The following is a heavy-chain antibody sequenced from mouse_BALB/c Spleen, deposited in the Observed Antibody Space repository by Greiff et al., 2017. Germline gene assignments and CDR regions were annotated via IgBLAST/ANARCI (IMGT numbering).Heavy chain of an antibody. J-gene: IGHJ4*01. CDR3: ARSRTTVMDY. V-gene: IGHV14-3*02. Sequence: DVKLQESGAELVKPGASVKLSCTASGFNIKDTYMHWVKQRPEQGLEWIGRIDPANGNTKYDPKFQGKATITADTSSNTAYLQLSSLTSEDTAVYYCARSRTTVMDYWGQGTSVTVSS. CDR2: IDPANGNT. CDR1: GFNIKDTY. D-gene: IGHD1-1*01.